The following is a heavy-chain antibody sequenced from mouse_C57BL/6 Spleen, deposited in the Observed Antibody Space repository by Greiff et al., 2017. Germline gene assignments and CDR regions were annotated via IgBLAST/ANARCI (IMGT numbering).Heavy chain of an antibody. CDR2: IYPGDGDT. J-gene: IGHJ2*01. CDR3: ARERYDGYHFDY. Sequence: QVQLQQSGAELVKPGASVKISCKASGYAFSSYWMNWVKQRPGKGLEWIGQIYPGDGDTNYNGKFKGKATLTADKSSSTAYMQLSSLTSEDSAVYFCARERYDGYHFDYWGQGTTLTVSS. D-gene: IGHD2-3*01. V-gene: IGHV1-80*01. CDR1: GYAFSSYW.